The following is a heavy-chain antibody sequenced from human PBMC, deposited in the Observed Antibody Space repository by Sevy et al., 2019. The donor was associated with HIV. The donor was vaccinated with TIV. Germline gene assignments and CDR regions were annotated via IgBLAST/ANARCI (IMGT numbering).Heavy chain of an antibody. D-gene: IGHD6-13*01. CDR1: GFSFNTFW. V-gene: IGHV3-74*03. J-gene: IGHJ4*02. Sequence: GGSLRLSCAASGFSFNTFWMHWVRQAPGKGLEWVSRIDGDGSRTKYAGSVEGRFTVSRDNTKNMVYLQMNSLRAEDTALYYCTKDLHMAATDYWGQGTLVTVSS. CDR2: IDGDGSRT. CDR3: TKDLHMAATDY.